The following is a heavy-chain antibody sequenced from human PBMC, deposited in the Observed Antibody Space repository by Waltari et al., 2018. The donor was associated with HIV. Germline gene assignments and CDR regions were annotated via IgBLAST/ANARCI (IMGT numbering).Heavy chain of an antibody. CDR2: IKQDESEK. J-gene: IGHJ4*02. Sequence: EVQLVESGGGLVQPGGSLRLSCAASEFTFNNYCMTWVRQAPGKGLEWVANIKQDESEKYYVGSVKGRFTISRDNAKNSLFLQMNSLRAEDTAVYYCAREALYDSSGYYFDYWGQGTLVTVSS. V-gene: IGHV3-7*01. D-gene: IGHD3-22*01. CDR1: EFTFNNYC. CDR3: AREALYDSSGYYFDY.